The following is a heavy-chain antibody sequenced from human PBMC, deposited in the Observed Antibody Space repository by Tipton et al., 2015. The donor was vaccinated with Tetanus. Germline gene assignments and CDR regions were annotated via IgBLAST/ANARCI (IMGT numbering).Heavy chain of an antibody. D-gene: IGHD3-22*01. Sequence: QVQLVQSGAEVKKPGASVKVSCKASGYTFTSYDINWVRQATGQGLEWMGWMNPNSGNTGYAQKFQGRVTMTRNTSISTAYMELSSLRSEDTAVYYCARGRPSAGVTMIVVVKGVGYYYGMDVWGQGTTVTVSS. CDR3: ARGRPSAGVTMIVVVKGVGYYYGMDV. CDR2: MNPNSGNT. J-gene: IGHJ6*02. V-gene: IGHV1-8*01. CDR1: GYTFTSYD.